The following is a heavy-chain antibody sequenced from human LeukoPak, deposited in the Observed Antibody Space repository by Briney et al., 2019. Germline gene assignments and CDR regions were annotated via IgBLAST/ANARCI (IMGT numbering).Heavy chain of an antibody. D-gene: IGHD3-10*01. J-gene: IGHJ5*02. CDR3: ARDTMAPLWFDP. CDR1: GYTFTSYY. CDR2: IIPIFGTA. Sequence: ASVKVSCKASGYTFTSYYMHWVRQAPGQGLEWMGGIIPIFGTANYAQKFQGRVTITADESTSTAYMELSSLRSEDTAVYYCARDTMAPLWFDPWGQGTLVTVSS. V-gene: IGHV1-69*13.